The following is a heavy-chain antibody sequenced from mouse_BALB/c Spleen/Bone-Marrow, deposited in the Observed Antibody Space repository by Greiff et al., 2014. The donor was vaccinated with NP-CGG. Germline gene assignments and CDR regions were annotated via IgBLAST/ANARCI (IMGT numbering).Heavy chain of an antibody. CDR1: GYSFTGYF. Sequence: EVKLMESGPVLVKPGASVKISCKASGYSFTGYFMNWVMQSHGKSLEWIGRINPYNGDTFYNQKFKGKATLTVDKSSSTAHMELRSLASEDSAVYYCARSGYYGSSYFDYWGQGTTLTVSS. CDR2: INPYNGDT. V-gene: IGHV1-20*02. CDR3: ARSGYYGSSYFDY. D-gene: IGHD1-1*01. J-gene: IGHJ2*01.